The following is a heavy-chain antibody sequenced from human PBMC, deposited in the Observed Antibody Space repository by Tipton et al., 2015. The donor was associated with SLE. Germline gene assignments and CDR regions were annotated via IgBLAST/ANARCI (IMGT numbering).Heavy chain of an antibody. Sequence: TLSLTCTVSGGSISSYYWSWIRQPPGKGLEWIGYIYYSGSTNYNPSLKSRVTISVDTSKNQFSLKLSSVTAADTAVYYCARGRSVWFFWGQGTLVTVSS. D-gene: IGHD3-10*01. V-gene: IGHV4-59*12. CDR1: GGSISSYY. CDR2: IYYSGST. CDR3: ARGRSVWFF. J-gene: IGHJ4*02.